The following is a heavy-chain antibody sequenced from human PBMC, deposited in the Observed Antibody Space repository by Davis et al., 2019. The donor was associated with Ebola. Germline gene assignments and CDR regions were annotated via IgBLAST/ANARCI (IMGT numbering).Heavy chain of an antibody. CDR3: ARASTYYDFWSGYYSYYYGMDV. V-gene: IGHV2-70*01. Sequence: SGPTLVKPTQTLTLTCTFSGFSLSTSGMCVSWIRQPPGKALEWLALTDWDDDKYYSTSLKTRLTISKDTSKNQVVLTMTNMDPVDTATYYCARASTYYDFWSGYYSYYYGMDVWGQGTTVTVSS. CDR2: TDWDDDK. J-gene: IGHJ6*02. D-gene: IGHD3-3*01. CDR1: GFSLSTSGMC.